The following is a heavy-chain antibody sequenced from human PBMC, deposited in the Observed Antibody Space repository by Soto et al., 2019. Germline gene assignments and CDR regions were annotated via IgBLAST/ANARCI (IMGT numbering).Heavy chain of an antibody. V-gene: IGHV3-21*01. D-gene: IGHD4-17*01. CDR2: ISHSGSYI. CDR1: GFSFGDYI. CDR3: ASPRDYCVTTSNCFIAFDI. Sequence: AQLVESGGSLVKPGGSLRLSCAASGFSFGDYIMNWVRQAPGRGLEWVASISHSGSYIFYADSVKGRFTIFRDNSRDSLYLQMNSLRVDDTAIYYCASPRDYCVTTSNCFIAFDIWGQGTRVTVSS. J-gene: IGHJ3*02.